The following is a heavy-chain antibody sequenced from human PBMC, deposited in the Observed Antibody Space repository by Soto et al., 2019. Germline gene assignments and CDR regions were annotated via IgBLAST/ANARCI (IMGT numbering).Heavy chain of an antibody. D-gene: IGHD6-6*01. J-gene: IGHJ6*03. CDR1: GGSISSGGYY. Sequence: QVQLQESGPGLVKPSQTLSLTCTVSGGSISSGGYYWSWIRQHPGKGLEWIGYIYYSGSTYYNPSLKSRVTISVDTSKNQFSLKLSSVNAADTAVYYCARDRSGSSVFYYYYMDVWGKGTTVTVSS. CDR2: IYYSGST. CDR3: ARDRSGSSVFYYYYMDV. V-gene: IGHV4-31*03.